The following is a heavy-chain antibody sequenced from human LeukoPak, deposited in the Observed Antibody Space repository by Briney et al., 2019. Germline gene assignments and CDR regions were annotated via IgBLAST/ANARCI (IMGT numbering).Heavy chain of an antibody. D-gene: IGHD1-26*01. J-gene: IGHJ4*02. V-gene: IGHV3-74*01. Sequence: GGSLRLSCAASGFTFSSNWMHWVRQAPGKGLVWVSRSNEDGSTTNYADSVKGRFTISRDNAKNTLYLQMNSLTAEDTAVYYCVRDLGGRSGHWGQGTLVSVSS. CDR1: GFTFSSNW. CDR3: VRDLGGRSGH. CDR2: SNEDGSTT.